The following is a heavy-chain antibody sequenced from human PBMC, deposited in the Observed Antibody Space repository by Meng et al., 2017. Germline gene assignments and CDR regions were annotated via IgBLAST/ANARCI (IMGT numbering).Heavy chain of an antibody. Sequence: GGSLRLSCAAPGFPFSSYAMSWVRQAPGKGLEWVSAISGSGVSKYYADSVKGRFTIARDNSKNTLYLQMNSLRAEDTAVYYCAKDRRYSSSPGYDYWGQGTLVTVSS. CDR3: AKDRRYSSSPGYDY. CDR1: GFPFSSYA. J-gene: IGHJ4*02. D-gene: IGHD6-13*01. V-gene: IGHV3-23*01. CDR2: ISGSGVSK.